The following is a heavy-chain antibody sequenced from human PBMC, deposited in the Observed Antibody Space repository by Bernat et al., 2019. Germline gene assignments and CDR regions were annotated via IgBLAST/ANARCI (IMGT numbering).Heavy chain of an antibody. V-gene: IGHV3-11*05. CDR3: ARDRALGYCSGGSCTDAFDI. CDR2: ISSSSSYT. CDR1: GFTFSDYY. D-gene: IGHD2-15*01. Sequence: QVQLVESGGGLVKPGGSLRLSCAASGFTFSDYYMSWIRQAPGKGLEWVSYISSSSSYTNYADSVKDRFTISRDNAKNSLYLQMNSLRAEDTAVYYCARDRALGYCSGGSCTDAFDIWGQGTMVTVSS. J-gene: IGHJ3*02.